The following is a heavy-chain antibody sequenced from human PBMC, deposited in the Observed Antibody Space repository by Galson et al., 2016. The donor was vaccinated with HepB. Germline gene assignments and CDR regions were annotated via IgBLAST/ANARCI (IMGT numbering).Heavy chain of an antibody. Sequence: TLSLTCTVSGGSISSGGYYWSWIRQHPGKGLEWIGYIHYSGSTYYNPSLESRVSISVDTSKNQFSLILNSVTAADTAVDYCARVWTPLAALGAVYFAFWGQGILVTVSA. V-gene: IGHV4-31*03. J-gene: IGHJ4*02. CDR2: IHYSGST. CDR3: ARVWTPLAALGAVYFAF. CDR1: GGSISSGGYY. D-gene: IGHD3-16*01.